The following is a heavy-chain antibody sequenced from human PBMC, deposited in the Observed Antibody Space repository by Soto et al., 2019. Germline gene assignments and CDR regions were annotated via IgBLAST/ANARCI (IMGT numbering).Heavy chain of an antibody. Sequence: QLQLQESGSGLVKPSQTLSLTCAVSGGSISSGGYSWSWIRQPPGKGLEWIGYIYHSGSTYYNPSLKSRVTLSVHRSTNQFSLKLSSVTAADTAMYYCARGMTTVTTYDYWGHGTLVTVSS. CDR1: GGSISSGGYS. J-gene: IGHJ4*01. CDR3: ARGMTTVTTYDY. D-gene: IGHD4-17*01. V-gene: IGHV4-30-2*01. CDR2: IYHSGST.